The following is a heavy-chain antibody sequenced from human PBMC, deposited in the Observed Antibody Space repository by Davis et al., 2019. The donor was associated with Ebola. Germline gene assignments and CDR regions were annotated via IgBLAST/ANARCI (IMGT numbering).Heavy chain of an antibody. CDR3: ARDLGYHANYLAAH. CDR2: INPYSGGT. CDR1: GYTFAGYC. D-gene: IGHD4/OR15-4a*01. J-gene: IGHJ4*02. V-gene: IGHV1-2*02. Sequence: ASVKVSCKASGYTFAGYCLHWVRQAPGQGLEWMGWINPYSGGTVYAPKFQDRVTMTSDTSITTAYMELNSLRSDDTAIYYCARDLGYHANYLAAHWGQGTLVTVSS.